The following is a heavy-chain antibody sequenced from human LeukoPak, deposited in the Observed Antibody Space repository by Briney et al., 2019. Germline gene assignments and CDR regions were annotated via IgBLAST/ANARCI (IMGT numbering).Heavy chain of an antibody. CDR3: ARGLWFGDENPPYFDY. CDR2: IYTSEST. J-gene: IGHJ4*02. V-gene: IGHV4-61*02. Sequence: SETLSLTCSVSGGSISSSNYCWSWIRQPAGKGLEWIGRIYTSESTNYNPSLKSRVTISVDTSRIQFSLKLSSVTAADTAVYYCARGLWFGDENPPYFDYWGQGILVTVSS. D-gene: IGHD3-10*01. CDR1: GGSISSSNYC.